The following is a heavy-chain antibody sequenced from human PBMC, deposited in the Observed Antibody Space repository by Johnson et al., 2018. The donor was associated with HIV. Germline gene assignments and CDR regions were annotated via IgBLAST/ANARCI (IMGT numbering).Heavy chain of an antibody. CDR2: IRYDGSNK. CDR3: AKPRYYDNAFEM. J-gene: IGHJ3*02. V-gene: IGHV3-30*02. CDR1: GFTFSSYG. D-gene: IGHD3-16*01. Sequence: QVQLVESGGGVVQPGRSLRLSCAASGFTFSSYGMHWVRQAPGKGLEWVAFIRYDGSNKYYADSVKGRFSISRDNSKNTLYLQMSSLRAEDTAVYYCAKPRYYDNAFEMWGQGTMVTVSS.